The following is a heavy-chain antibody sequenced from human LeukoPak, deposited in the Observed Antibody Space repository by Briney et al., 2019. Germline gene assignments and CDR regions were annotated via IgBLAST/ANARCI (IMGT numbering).Heavy chain of an antibody. CDR1: GSSISSYY. J-gene: IGHJ5*02. CDR2: NYTSGST. V-gene: IGHV4-4*07. D-gene: IGHD6-13*01. Sequence: KASETLSSTCTVAGSSISSYYCCWLRPPAGKGLGLIGSNYTSGSTNYNPSLQSRVTMSVDTSKNQSSLKLSAVTAADTAVYYCARDLTRSHSSSWYDFYWFDPWGQGTLVTVSS. CDR3: ARDLTRSHSSSWYDFYWFDP.